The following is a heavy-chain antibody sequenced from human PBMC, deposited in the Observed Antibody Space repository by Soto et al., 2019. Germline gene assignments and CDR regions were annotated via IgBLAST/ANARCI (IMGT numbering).Heavy chain of an antibody. D-gene: IGHD3-9*01. CDR2: IYYSGST. CDR3: AIFSGPYYDILTGYSLFAF. J-gene: IGHJ4*02. V-gene: IGHV4-59*01. Sequence: CILKQKGKGLEWIGYIYYSGSTNYNPSLKSRVTISVDTSKNQFSLKRSSVTAADTAVYYCAIFSGPYYDILTGYSLFAFRGQ.